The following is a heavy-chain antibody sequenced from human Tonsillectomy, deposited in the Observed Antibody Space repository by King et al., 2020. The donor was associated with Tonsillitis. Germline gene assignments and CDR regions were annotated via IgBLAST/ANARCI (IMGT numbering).Heavy chain of an antibody. J-gene: IGHJ3*02. D-gene: IGHD3-22*01. CDR3: ATAGPRLASSYDRSGYYLGAFDI. Sequence: VQLVQSGAEVKKPGASVKVSCKASGYTFTGYYMHWVRQAPGQGLEWMGWINPNSGGTNYAQKFQGRVTMTRDTSISTAYMELSRLRSDDTAVYYCATAGPRLASSYDRSGYYLGAFDIWGQGTVVTVSS. CDR2: INPNSGGT. CDR1: GYTFTGYY. V-gene: IGHV1-2*02.